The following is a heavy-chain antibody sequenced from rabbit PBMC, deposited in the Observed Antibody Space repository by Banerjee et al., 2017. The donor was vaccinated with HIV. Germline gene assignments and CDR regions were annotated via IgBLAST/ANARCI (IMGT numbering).Heavy chain of an antibody. V-gene: IGHV1S45*01. J-gene: IGHJ4*01. D-gene: IGHD7-1*01. Sequence: QEQLVEYGGDLVKPGASLTLTCKASGFSFSNKYVMCWVRQAPGKGLEWIACINTSSGNTVYASWAKGRFTISRTSSTTVTLQMTSLTGADTATYFCARDLAAVTGWNFGLRGPGTLVTVS. CDR1: GFSFSNKYV. CDR2: INTSSGNT. CDR3: ARDLAAVTGWNFGL.